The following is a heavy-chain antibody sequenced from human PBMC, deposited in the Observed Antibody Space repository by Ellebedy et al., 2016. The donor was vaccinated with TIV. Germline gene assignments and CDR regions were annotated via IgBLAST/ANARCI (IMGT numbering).Heavy chain of an antibody. CDR3: ARGGFVVVPAAIHFEY. CDR2: INSDGSGT. Sequence: GGSLRLSCAASGFTFSNYWMHWVRQAPGKGLVWVSHINSDGSGTIYADSVEGRFTISRDNANNSLYLQMNSLRADDTAVYYCARGGFVVVPAAIHFEYWGQGTLVTVSS. V-gene: IGHV3-74*01. CDR1: GFTFSNYW. D-gene: IGHD2-2*01. J-gene: IGHJ4*02.